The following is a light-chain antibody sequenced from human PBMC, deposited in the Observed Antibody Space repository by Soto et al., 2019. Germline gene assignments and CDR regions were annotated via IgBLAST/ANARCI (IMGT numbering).Light chain of an antibody. CDR3: QQYNSYWT. Sequence: DIQMTQSPSSLSASVGDRVTITCRASQGLSSDLAWYQQKPGKVPKLLIYDASTLQSGVPSRFSGSGSGTDFTLTISSLQPEDVATYYCQQYNSYWTFGQGTKVEIK. CDR2: DAS. CDR1: QGLSSD. J-gene: IGKJ1*01. V-gene: IGKV1-27*01.